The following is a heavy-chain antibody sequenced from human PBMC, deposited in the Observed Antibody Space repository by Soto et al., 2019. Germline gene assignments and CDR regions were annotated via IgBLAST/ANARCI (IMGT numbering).Heavy chain of an antibody. V-gene: IGHV1-69*13. D-gene: IGHD3-22*01. CDR3: ARVFSYYYDSSGYLDYYYYRMDV. Sequence: SVKVSCKASGGTFSSYAISWVRQAPGQGLEWMGGIIPIFGTANYAQKFQGRITITADESTSTAYMELSSLRSEDTAVYYCARVFSYYYDSSGYLDYYYYRMDVWGQGTTVTVSS. J-gene: IGHJ6*02. CDR1: GGTFSSYA. CDR2: IIPIFGTA.